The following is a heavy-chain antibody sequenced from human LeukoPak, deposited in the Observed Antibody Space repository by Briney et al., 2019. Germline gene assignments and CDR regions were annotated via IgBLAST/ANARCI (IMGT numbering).Heavy chain of an antibody. J-gene: IGHJ6*03. V-gene: IGHV3-23*01. CDR1: GFTFSSYG. Sequence: GGSLRLSCAASGFTFSSYGMTWARQAPGKGLEWVSAISGSGVSTYYADSVKGRFTISRDNAKNSLYLQMNSLRAEDTAVYYCARVGYASGSYDYYYMDVWGKGTTVTVSS. D-gene: IGHD3-10*01. CDR2: ISGSGVST. CDR3: ARVGYASGSYDYYYMDV.